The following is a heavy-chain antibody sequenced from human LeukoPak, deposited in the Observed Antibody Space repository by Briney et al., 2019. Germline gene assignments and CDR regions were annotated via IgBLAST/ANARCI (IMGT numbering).Heavy chain of an antibody. V-gene: IGHV4-59*08. Sequence: SETLCLTCTVSGGSISSYYWSWIRQPPGKGLEWIGYIYYSGSTNYNPSLKTRVTISVDTSKKSFSLRLSSVTAADTAVYYCAVRPYYDSRGDFRYWGQGTLVTVSS. CDR3: AVRPYYDSRGDFRY. CDR2: IYYSGST. D-gene: IGHD3-22*01. J-gene: IGHJ4*02. CDR1: GGSISSYY.